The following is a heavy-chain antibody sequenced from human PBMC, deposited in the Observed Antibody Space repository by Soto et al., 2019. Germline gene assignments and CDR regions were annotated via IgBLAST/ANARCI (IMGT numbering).Heavy chain of an antibody. D-gene: IGHD4-17*01. J-gene: IGHJ6*02. CDR3: AKATMTTVTYYYYGMDV. Sequence: GGSLRLSCAASGFTLSSYGMHWVRQAPGKGLEWVAVISYDGSNKYYADSVKGRFTISRDNSKNTLYLQMNSLRAEDTAVYYCAKATMTTVTYYYYGMDVWGQGTTVTVSS. CDR1: GFTLSSYG. CDR2: ISYDGSNK. V-gene: IGHV3-30*18.